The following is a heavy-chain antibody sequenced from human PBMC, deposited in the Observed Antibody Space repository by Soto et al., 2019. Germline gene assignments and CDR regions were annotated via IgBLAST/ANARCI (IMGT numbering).Heavy chain of an antibody. CDR1: GFTFSVYS. D-gene: IGHD2-15*01. V-gene: IGHV3-48*02. CDR3: ARSVVGHFDY. J-gene: IGHJ4*02. CDR2: ITSDTKTI. Sequence: EVQLVESGGDLVQREGSLRLSCVASGFTFSVYSMNWVRQAPGKGLEWFSYITSDTKTIKYADSVKGRFTISRDNAKNSVYLQMNSLRDEDTAVYYCARSVVGHFDYWGQGTVVTVSS.